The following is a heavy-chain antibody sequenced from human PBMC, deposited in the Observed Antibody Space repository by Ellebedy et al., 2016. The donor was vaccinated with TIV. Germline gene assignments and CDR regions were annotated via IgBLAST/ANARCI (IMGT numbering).Heavy chain of an antibody. V-gene: IGHV4-4*02. Sequence: MPSETLSLTCTVSGASVSSANWWNWIRQSPGTGLEWIGEMYHFGTTNYNPSLRGRFTLSVDKSNNQFSLKLSSVTAADTAVYYCARADVRGAKFYFDLWGQGTLVTVSS. D-gene: IGHD3-10*01. CDR2: MYHFGTT. CDR1: GASVSSANW. CDR3: ARADVRGAKFYFDL. J-gene: IGHJ4*02.